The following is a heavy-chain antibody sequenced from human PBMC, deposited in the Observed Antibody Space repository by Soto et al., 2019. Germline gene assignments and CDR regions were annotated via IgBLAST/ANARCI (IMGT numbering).Heavy chain of an antibody. CDR1: GFTFSSYG. CDR2: ISRSSYI. J-gene: IGHJ4*02. D-gene: IGHD3-3*01. CDR3: ARGSGLPDY. Sequence: LRLSCASSGFTFSSYGMNWFRQAPGQGLEWVSSISRSSYIYQADSLKGRFTISRDNAKNSLYLQMNSLRPDDTAVYYCARGSGLPDYWGQGALVTVSS. V-gene: IGHV3-21*01.